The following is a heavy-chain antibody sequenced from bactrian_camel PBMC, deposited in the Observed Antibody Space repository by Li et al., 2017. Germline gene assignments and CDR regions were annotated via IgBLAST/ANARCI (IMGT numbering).Heavy chain of an antibody. D-gene: IGHD2*01. CDR1: GDARNPHC. CDR2: IYSSGRT. Sequence: VQLVESGGGSVQAGGSLRLSCAASGDARNPHCMGWYRQAAGKEREGVATIYSSGRTSHADSVKGRFTISKDNAKNTLILQMDSLKPEDTATYYCAAEVYYSGSWCTYGYSGFGYWGQGTQVTVS. CDR3: AAEVYYSGSWCTYGYSGFGY. V-gene: IGHV3S53*01. J-gene: IGHJ6*01.